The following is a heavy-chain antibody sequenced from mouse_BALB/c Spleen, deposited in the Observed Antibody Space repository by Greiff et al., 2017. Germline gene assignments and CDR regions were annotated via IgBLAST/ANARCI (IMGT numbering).Heavy chain of an antibody. CDR1: GDSITSGY. V-gene: IGHV3-8*02. D-gene: IGHD4-1*01. CDR2: ISYSGST. J-gene: IGHJ1*01. CDR3: ARYPPSDWEFYYWYFDV. Sequence: EVQRVESGPSLVKPSQTLSLTCSVTGDSITSGYWNWIRKFPGNKLEYMGYISYSGSTYYNPSLKSRISITRDTSKNQYYLQLNSVTTEDTATYYCARYPPSDWEFYYWYFDVWGAGTTVTVSS.